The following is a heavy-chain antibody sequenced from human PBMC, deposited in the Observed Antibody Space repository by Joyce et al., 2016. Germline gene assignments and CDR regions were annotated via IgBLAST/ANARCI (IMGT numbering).Heavy chain of an antibody. J-gene: IGHJ6*02. CDR2: IYNCEPP. CDR3: ATSLPSRVGGFQFFGMDV. Sequence: HLQESGPGLVKPSETLSLTCTISGESFSGTSYYWSWLRQSPGKGLECLGCIYNCEPPHYNPPLGGRLSISVGAAKKQFSLRLTSVTSADSAVYYCATSLPSRVGGFQFFGMDVWGQGTTVIVS. CDR1: GESFSGTSYY. D-gene: IGHD3-10*01. V-gene: IGHV4-61*01.